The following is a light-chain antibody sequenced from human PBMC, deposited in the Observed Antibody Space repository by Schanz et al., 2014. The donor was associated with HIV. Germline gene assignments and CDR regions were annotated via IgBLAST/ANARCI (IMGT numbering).Light chain of an antibody. J-gene: IGLJ1*01. Sequence: QSALTQPASVSGSPGQSIAISCTGTSSDVGGYNYVSWYQQHPNKAPKLIIYDVNNRPSGVSNRFSGSKSGNTASLTISGLQAEDEADYYCSSYTSSSTKVFGTGTKLTVL. V-gene: IGLV2-14*03. CDR1: SSDVGGYNY. CDR3: SSYTSSSTKV. CDR2: DVN.